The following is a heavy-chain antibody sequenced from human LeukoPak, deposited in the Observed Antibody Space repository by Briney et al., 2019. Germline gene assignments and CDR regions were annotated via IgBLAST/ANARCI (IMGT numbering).Heavy chain of an antibody. D-gene: IGHD1-20*01. V-gene: IGHV3-23*01. CDR1: GFTFSSYA. CDR3: AKHITGTARHTYFDY. CDR2: ISGSGGST. J-gene: IGHJ4*02. Sequence: GGSLRLSCAASGFTFSSYAMSWVRQAPGKGLEWVSAISGSGGSTYYADSVKGRLTISRDNSKNTLYLQMNSLRAEDTAVYYCAKHITGTARHTYFDYWGQGTLVTVSS.